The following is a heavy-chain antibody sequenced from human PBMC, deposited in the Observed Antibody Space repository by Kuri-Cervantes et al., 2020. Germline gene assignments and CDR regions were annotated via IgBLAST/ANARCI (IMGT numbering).Heavy chain of an antibody. CDR2: IYNGGRT. D-gene: IGHD3-10*01. J-gene: IGHJ6*02. Sequence: GGSLRLSCAASGFTVSSNYMSWVRQAPGMGLEWVSVIYNGGRTYYADSVKGRFTISRDNSKNTLYLQMNSLRAEDTAVYYCARVRGVIRNYYGMDVWGQGTTVTVSS. V-gene: IGHV3-53*01. CDR1: GFTVSSNY. CDR3: ARVRGVIRNYYGMDV.